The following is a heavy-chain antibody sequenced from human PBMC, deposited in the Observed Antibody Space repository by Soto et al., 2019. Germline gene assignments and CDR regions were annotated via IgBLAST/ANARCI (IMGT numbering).Heavy chain of an antibody. Sequence: EVQLVESGGGLVKPGGSLRLSCAASGFTFSSYSMNWVRQAPGKGLEWVSSISSSSSYIYYADSVKGRFTISRDNAKNSLYLQMNSLRAEDTAVYYCARDVYYYDSSAYYSSWGQGTLVTVSS. CDR2: ISSSSSYI. J-gene: IGHJ5*02. CDR1: GFTFSSYS. D-gene: IGHD3-22*01. CDR3: ARDVYYYDSSAYYSS. V-gene: IGHV3-21*01.